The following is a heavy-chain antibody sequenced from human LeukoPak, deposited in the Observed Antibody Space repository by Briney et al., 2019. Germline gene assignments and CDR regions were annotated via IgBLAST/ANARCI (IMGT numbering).Heavy chain of an antibody. Sequence: GGSLRLSCAVSGLTFYTYAMSWVRQVPGKGLEWVSVIYSGGNSYYADSVKGRFTISRDNSKNTLYLQMNSLRAEDTAVYYCARVGGTYYVDYWGQGTLVTVSS. CDR1: GLTFYTYA. V-gene: IGHV3-53*01. CDR3: ARVGGTYYVDY. CDR2: IYSGGNS. D-gene: IGHD1-26*01. J-gene: IGHJ4*02.